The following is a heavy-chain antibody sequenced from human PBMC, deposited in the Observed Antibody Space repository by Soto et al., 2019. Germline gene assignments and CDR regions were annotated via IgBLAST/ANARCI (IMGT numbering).Heavy chain of an antibody. J-gene: IGHJ4*02. CDR3: ARSPGPGEGLDY. Sequence: EVQLVESGGGLVKPGGSLRLSCAASGFTFSSYSMNWVRQAPGKGLEWVSSISSSSSYIYYADSVKGRFTISRDNAKNSLYLQMNSLRAEDTAVYYCARSPGPGEGLDYWGQGALVTVSS. CDR1: GFTFSSYS. V-gene: IGHV3-21*01. CDR2: ISSSSSYI. D-gene: IGHD2-21*01.